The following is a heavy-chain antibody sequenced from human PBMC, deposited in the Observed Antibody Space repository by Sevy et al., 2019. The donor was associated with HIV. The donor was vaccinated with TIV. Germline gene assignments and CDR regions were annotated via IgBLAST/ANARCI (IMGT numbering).Heavy chain of an antibody. Sequence: GGSLRLSCAASGFTFSDYYMNWVRQAPGKGLEWISSISGRSSYIHYADSVRGRFTISRDNAKNSLYLQMNSLRVDDTAVYFCARDGGSSSTSCLLYFDSWGQGALVTVSS. CDR3: ARDGGSSSTSCLLYFDS. CDR2: ISGRSSYI. CDR1: GFTFSDYY. V-gene: IGHV3-21*01. J-gene: IGHJ4*02. D-gene: IGHD2-2*01.